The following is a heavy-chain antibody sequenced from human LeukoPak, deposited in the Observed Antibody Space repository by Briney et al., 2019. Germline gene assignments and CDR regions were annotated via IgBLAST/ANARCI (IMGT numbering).Heavy chain of an antibody. CDR3: ARSNYEGY. Sequence: GGSLRLSCAASGFTVDSNYLRWVRQAPGKGLEWVSFISSTSTNIYYADSVKGRFTISRDNPKNSLYLQMNSLRAEDTAVYYCARSNYEGYWGQGTLVTVSS. D-gene: IGHD4-11*01. V-gene: IGHV3-21*01. CDR2: ISSTSTNI. CDR1: GFTVDSNY. J-gene: IGHJ4*02.